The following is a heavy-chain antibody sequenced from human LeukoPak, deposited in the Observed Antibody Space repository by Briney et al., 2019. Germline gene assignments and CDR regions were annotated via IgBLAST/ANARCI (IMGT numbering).Heavy chain of an antibody. CDR2: IYYSGST. J-gene: IGHJ6*03. Sequence: SETLSLTCTVSGGSISSYYWSWIRQPPGKGLEWIGYIYYSGSTNYNPSLKSRVTISVDTSKNQFSLKLSSVTAADTAVYYCARNLRDGSGMHYYYMDVWGKGTTVTISS. CDR3: ARNLRDGSGMHYYYMDV. CDR1: GGSISSYY. V-gene: IGHV4-59*01. D-gene: IGHD3-10*01.